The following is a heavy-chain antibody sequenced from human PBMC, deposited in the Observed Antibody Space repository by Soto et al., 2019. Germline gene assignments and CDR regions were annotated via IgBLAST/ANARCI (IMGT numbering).Heavy chain of an antibody. D-gene: IGHD3-22*01. CDR2: RSTSKGDK. J-gene: IGHJ2*01. CDR3: AMEYYDGRRYYFWNFEI. CDR1: GYIFTNFG. V-gene: IGHV1-18*01. Sequence: VQLLQSETEVRRPGASVRVSCKASGYIFTNFGINWLRQAPGQGLEWMGWRSTSKGDKQSASKFLVIFTITTDTSTNTAYMDLTRLTSDDTAVYYCAMEYYDGRRYYFWNFEIWGRGTLV.